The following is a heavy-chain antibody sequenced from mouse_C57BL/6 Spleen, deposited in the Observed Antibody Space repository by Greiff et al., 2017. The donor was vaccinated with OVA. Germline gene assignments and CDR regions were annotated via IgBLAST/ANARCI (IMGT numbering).Heavy chain of an antibody. CDR2: ISSGGSYT. CDR1: GFTFSSYG. Sequence: EVQLVESGGDLVKPGGSLKLSCAASGFTFSSYGMSWVRQTPDKRLGWVATISSGGSYTYYPDSVKGRFTISRDNAKNTLYLQMSSLKSEDTAMYYCARTSNEGEYFDYWGQGTTLTVSS. CDR3: ARTSNEGEYFDY. J-gene: IGHJ2*01. V-gene: IGHV5-6*01.